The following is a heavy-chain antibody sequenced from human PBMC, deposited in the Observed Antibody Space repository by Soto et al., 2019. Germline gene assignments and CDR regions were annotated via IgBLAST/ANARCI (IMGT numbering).Heavy chain of an antibody. D-gene: IGHD4-17*01. J-gene: IGHJ4*02. CDR1: GFTFSNYG. CDR3: AKDHLTTTVTTVGY. CDR2: ISYHGRDK. V-gene: IGHV3-30*18. Sequence: QVQLVESGGGVVQPGRSLRLSCAASGFTFSNYGMHWVRQAPGKGLEWVVVISYHGRDKYYADSVKGRFTISRDNSKNTLYLQMDSLRAEDTAVYYCAKDHLTTTVTTVGYWGQGTLVTVSS.